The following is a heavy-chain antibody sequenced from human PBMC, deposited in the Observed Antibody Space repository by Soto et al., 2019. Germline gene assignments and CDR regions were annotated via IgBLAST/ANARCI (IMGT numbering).Heavy chain of an antibody. D-gene: IGHD3-3*01. CDR1: GYTFTSYD. CDR3: ARGRSHFLEWLVNFDY. Sequence: ASVKVSCKASGYTFTSYDINWVRQATGQGLEWMGWMNPNSGNTGYAQKFQGRVTMTRNTSISTAYMELSSLRSEDTAVYYCARGRSHFLEWLVNFDYWGQGTLVTVSS. CDR2: MNPNSGNT. V-gene: IGHV1-8*01. J-gene: IGHJ4*02.